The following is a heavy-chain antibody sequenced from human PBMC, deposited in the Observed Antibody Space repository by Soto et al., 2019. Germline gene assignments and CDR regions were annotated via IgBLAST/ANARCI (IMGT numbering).Heavy chain of an antibody. CDR1: GFTFSSYA. D-gene: IGHD6-13*01. V-gene: IGHV3-23*01. CDR3: AKDLYSSSWTPGFDY. J-gene: IGHJ4*02. Sequence: GGSLRLSCAASGFTFSSYAMSWVRQAPGKGLEWVSALSGSGGSTYYADSVKGRFTISRDNSKNTLYLQMKGLRAEDTAVYYCAKDLYSSSWTPGFDYWGQGTLVTVSS. CDR2: LSGSGGST.